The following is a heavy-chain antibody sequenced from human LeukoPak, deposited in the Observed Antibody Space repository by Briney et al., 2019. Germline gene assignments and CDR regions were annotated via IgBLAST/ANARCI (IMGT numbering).Heavy chain of an antibody. D-gene: IGHD6-13*01. Sequence: PETLCLTSAVHGGSLRGYYWCWIRQLPGKGLEWIGDINHSGSAIYNPFVKSRVTIAVDRTKNQFSLKLSSVTTADTAVYYCATRLGSSWFKYGMDVWGKGTTVTVSS. CDR3: ATRLGSSWFKYGMDV. V-gene: IGHV4-34*01. CDR2: INHSGSA. CDR1: GGSLRGYY. J-gene: IGHJ6*04.